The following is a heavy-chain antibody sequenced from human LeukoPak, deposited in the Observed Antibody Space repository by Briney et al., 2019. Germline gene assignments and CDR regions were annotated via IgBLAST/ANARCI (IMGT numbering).Heavy chain of an antibody. CDR2: ISYDGSNK. CDR1: GFTFSSYG. Sequence: GGSLRLSCAASGFTFSSYGMHWVRQAPGKGLEWVAVISYDGSNKYYADSVKGRFTISRDNSKNTLYLQMNSLRAEDTAVYYCARDSVNIAVAGHAFDIWGQGTMVTVSS. D-gene: IGHD6-19*01. J-gene: IGHJ3*02. CDR3: ARDSVNIAVAGHAFDI. V-gene: IGHV3-30*03.